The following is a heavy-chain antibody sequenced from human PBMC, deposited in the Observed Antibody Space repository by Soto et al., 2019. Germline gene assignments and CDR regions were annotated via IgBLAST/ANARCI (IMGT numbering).Heavy chain of an antibody. D-gene: IGHD3-22*01. CDR1: GFTFSSYA. J-gene: IGHJ4*02. CDR2: ISFDGSKK. Sequence: GSLRLSCAASGFTFSSYAMHWVRQAPGKGLEWVAAISFDGSKKYYADSVKDRFTISRDNSKNTLYLHMNSLRTEDTAVYYCTTENYYYTSGLDYWSQGTLVTVSS. V-gene: IGHV3-30-3*01. CDR3: TTENYYYTSGLDY.